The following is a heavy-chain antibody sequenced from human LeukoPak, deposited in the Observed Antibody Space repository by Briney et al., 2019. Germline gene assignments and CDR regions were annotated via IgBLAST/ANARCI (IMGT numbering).Heavy chain of an antibody. CDR3: ARDRRGYGDYGYYFDY. J-gene: IGHJ4*02. D-gene: IGHD4-17*01. V-gene: IGHV4-61*01. Sequence: PSETLSLTCTVSGGSVSSGSYYWSWIRQPPGKGLEWIGYIYYSGSTNYNPSLKSRVTISVDTPKNQFSLKLSSVTAADTAVYYCARDRRGYGDYGYYFDYWGQGTLVTVSS. CDR1: GGSVSSGSYY. CDR2: IYYSGST.